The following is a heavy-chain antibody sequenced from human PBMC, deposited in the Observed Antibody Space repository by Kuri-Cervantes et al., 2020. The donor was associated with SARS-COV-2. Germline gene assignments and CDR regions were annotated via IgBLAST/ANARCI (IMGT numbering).Heavy chain of an antibody. CDR1: GYTFTSYY. D-gene: IGHD2-15*01. J-gene: IGHJ4*02. CDR2: INPSGGST. V-gene: IGHV1-46*01. Sequence: ASVKVSCKASGYTFTSYYMHWVRQAPGQGLEWMGIINPSGGSTSYAQKFQGRVTMTRDTSTSTVYMELSSLRSDDTAVYYCARERSTLLSFDYWGQGTLVTVSS. CDR3: ARERSTLLSFDY.